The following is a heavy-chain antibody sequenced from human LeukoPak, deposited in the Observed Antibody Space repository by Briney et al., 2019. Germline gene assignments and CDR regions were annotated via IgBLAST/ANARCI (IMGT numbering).Heavy chain of an antibody. V-gene: IGHV3-23*01. Sequence: PGGSLRLSCAASGFTISSYAMSWVRQAPGKGLEWVSAISGSGGTTYYADSVKGRFTISRDNSKNTLYMQMNSLRGADTAVYYCAKGPYYYGSGSYSPNYYYAMDVWGQGTTVTVSS. CDR1: GFTISSYA. CDR3: AKGPYYYGSGSYSPNYYYAMDV. CDR2: ISGSGGTT. J-gene: IGHJ6*02. D-gene: IGHD3-10*01.